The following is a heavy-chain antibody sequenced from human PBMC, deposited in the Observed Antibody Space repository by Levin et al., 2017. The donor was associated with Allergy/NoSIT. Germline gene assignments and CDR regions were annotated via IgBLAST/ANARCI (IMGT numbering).Heavy chain of an antibody. CDR2: ISAYNGNT. V-gene: IGHV1-18*01. Sequence: GESLKISCKASGYTFTSYGISWVRQAPGQGLEWMGWISAYNGNTNYAQKLQGRVTMTTDTSTSTAYMELRSLRSDDTAVYYCARWVVTGTTGLSFLSYYYDYMDVWGKGTTVTVSS. J-gene: IGHJ6*03. CDR1: GYTFTSYG. CDR3: ARWVVTGTTGLSFLSYYYDYMDV. D-gene: IGHD1-7*01.